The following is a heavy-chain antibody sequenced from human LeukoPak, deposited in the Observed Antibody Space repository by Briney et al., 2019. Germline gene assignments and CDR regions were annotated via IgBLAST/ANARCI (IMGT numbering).Heavy chain of an antibody. J-gene: IGHJ4*02. CDR3: TRPHVDGGYYYHQY. Sequence: QTGGSLRLSCAASGFTFNTYAMSWVRQAPGKGLEWVSGVIGSGKSTFYADSVKGRFTIPRDNSRNTLYLQMNSLRVEDTAVYYCTRPHVDGGYYYHQYWGQGTLVTVSS. CDR1: GFTFNTYA. CDR2: VIGSGKST. D-gene: IGHD3-22*01. V-gene: IGHV3-23*01.